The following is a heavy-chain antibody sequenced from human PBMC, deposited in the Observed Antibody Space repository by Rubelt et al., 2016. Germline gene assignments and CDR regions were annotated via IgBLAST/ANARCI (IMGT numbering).Heavy chain of an antibody. CDR3: ARISRDGYNRAFDY. Sequence: QVQLQQWGAGLLKPSETLSLTCAVYGGSFSGYYWSWIRQPPGKGLEWIGEINHSGSTNYNPSPKCRVTISVDASKNQFSLILRSVTAADTAVYYCARISRDGYNRAFDYWGQGTLVTVSS. CDR2: INHSGST. J-gene: IGHJ4*02. V-gene: IGHV4-34*01. D-gene: IGHD5-24*01. CDR1: GGSFSGYY.